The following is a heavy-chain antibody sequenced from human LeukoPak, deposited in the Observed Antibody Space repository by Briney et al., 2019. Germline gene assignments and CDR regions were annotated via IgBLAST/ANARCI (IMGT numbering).Heavy chain of an antibody. CDR2: IKQDGSEK. D-gene: IGHD3-3*01. CDR1: GFTFSSYW. J-gene: IGHJ4*02. Sequence: GGSLRLSCAAFGFTFSSYWMSWVRQAPGKGLEWVANIKQDGSEKYYVDSVKGRFTISRDNAKNSLYLQMNSLRAEDTAVYYCAKALGKTIFGVVIPSRAYFDYWGQGTLVTVSS. V-gene: IGHV3-7*01. CDR3: AKALGKTIFGVVIPSRAYFDY.